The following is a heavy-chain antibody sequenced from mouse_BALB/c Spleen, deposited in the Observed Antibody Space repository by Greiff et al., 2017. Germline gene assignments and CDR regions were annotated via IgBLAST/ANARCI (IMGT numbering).Heavy chain of an antibody. D-gene: IGHD2-4*01. CDR2: INPSNGRT. V-gene: IGHV1S81*02. CDR3: ATMITQAYYAMDY. J-gene: IGHJ4*01. Sequence: VQLQQPGAELVKPGASVKLSCKASGYTFTSYWMHWVKQRPGQGLEWIGEINPSNGRTNYNEKFKSKATLTVDKSSSTAYMQLSSLTSEDSAVYYCATMITQAYYAMDYWGQGTSVTVSS. CDR1: GYTFTSYW.